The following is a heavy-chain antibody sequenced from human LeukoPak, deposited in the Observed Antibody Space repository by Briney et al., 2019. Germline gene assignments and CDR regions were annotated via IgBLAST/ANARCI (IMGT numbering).Heavy chain of an antibody. D-gene: IGHD5-18*01. J-gene: IGHJ4*02. V-gene: IGHV4-34*01. CDR1: GGSFSGYY. CDR2: INHSGST. Sequence: PSETLSLTCAVYGGSFSGYYWSWIRQPPGKGLEWIGDINHSGSTNYNPSLKSRVTISVDTSKNQFSLKLSSVTAADTAVYYCARGDTAMVKGGSYFDYWGQGTLVTVSS. CDR3: ARGDTAMVKGGSYFDY.